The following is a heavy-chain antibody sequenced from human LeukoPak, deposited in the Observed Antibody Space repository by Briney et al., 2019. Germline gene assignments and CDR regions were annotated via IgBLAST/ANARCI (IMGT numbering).Heavy chain of an antibody. Sequence: GGSLRLSCAASGFTLSSNYMSWVRQAPRHELGWVSVIYSGSSYSYPTVTGKVRLSIARHNSKNTLYLQMNSLRAEDTAVCYCARVGSGWYDFDYWGQGTLVTVSS. CDR2: IYSGSSYS. CDR3: ARVGSGWYDFDY. J-gene: IGHJ4*02. V-gene: IGHV3-53*04. CDR1: GFTLSSNY. D-gene: IGHD6-19*01.